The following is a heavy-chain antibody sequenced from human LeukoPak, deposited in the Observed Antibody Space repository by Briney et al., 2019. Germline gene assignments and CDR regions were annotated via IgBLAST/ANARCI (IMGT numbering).Heavy chain of an antibody. J-gene: IGHJ3*02. D-gene: IGHD2-21*02. CDR1: GGSISSSSYY. CDR3: ASVPARYCGGDCYKAFDI. CDR2: IYYSGST. V-gene: IGHV4-39*01. Sequence: SETLSLTCTVSGGSISSSSYYWGWIRQPPGKGLEWIGSIYYSGSTYYNTSLKSRVTISVDTSKNQFSLKLSSVTAADTAVYYCASVPARYCGGDCYKAFDIWGQGTMVTVSS.